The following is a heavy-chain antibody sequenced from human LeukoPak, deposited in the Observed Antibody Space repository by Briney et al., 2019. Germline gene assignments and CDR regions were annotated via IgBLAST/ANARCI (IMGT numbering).Heavy chain of an antibody. CDR2: INAGTGDG. V-gene: IGHV1-3*01. J-gene: IGHJ4*02. Sequence: ASVKVSCKASGYTFSHYGVQWVRQAPGQSLEWMGWINAGTGDGRYSPRFHGRLTMTTDTSATTLYMELNSLKSEDTAVYYCARSGDPWSCDNWGQGTLVTVSS. CDR1: GYTFSHYG. CDR3: ARSGDPWSCDN. D-gene: IGHD3-10*01.